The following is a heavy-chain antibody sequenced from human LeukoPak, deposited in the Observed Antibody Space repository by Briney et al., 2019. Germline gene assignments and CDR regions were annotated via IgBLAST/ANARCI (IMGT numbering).Heavy chain of an antibody. D-gene: IGHD5-12*01. Sequence: PGGTLRLSCVASGFTFSDHYIDWVRQAPGKRLEGVGRIRNKANSYTPESVASVKGRFTISRDDSKNSLSLQMNSLKTEDTAMYYCASNVDSGFDVWGQGKMVTVSS. V-gene: IGHV3-72*01. CDR2: IRNKANSYTP. J-gene: IGHJ3*01. CDR1: GFTFSDHY. CDR3: ASNVDSGFDV.